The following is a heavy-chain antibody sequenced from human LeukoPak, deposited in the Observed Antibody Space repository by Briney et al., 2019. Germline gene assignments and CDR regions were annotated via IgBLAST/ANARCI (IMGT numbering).Heavy chain of an antibody. CDR1: EGTFSSYA. D-gene: IGHD3-10*01. CDR2: IIPILGIA. CDR3: AREQGLWFGELLGYYYGMDV. J-gene: IGHJ6*02. Sequence: AASVKVSCKASEGTFSSYAISWVRQAPGQGLEWMGRIIPILGIANYAQKFQGRVTITADKSTSTAYMELSSLRSEDTAVYYCAREQGLWFGELLGYYYGMDVWGQGTTVTVSS. V-gene: IGHV1-69*04.